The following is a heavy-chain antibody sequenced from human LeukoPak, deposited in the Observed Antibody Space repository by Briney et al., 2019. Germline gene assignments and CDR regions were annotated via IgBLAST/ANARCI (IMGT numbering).Heavy chain of an antibody. V-gene: IGHV3-30*18. Sequence: GGSLRLSCAASGFPFSSNGMHWVRQAPGKGLEWVAVISYDGSNKYYADSVKGRFTISRDNSKNTLYLQMNSLRAEDTAVYYCAKGLYDILTGYYPLFDYWGQGTLVTVSS. CDR3: AKGLYDILTGYYPLFDY. D-gene: IGHD3-9*01. CDR2: ISYDGSNK. CDR1: GFPFSSNG. J-gene: IGHJ4*02.